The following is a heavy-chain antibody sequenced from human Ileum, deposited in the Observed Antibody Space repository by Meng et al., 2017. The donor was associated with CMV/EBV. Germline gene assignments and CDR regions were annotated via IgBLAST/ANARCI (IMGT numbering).Heavy chain of an antibody. CDR2: IDSDGSRI. D-gene: IGHD1-14*01. Sequence: GGSLRLSCAASGFNFNTYWMHWVRQAPGKGLVWVSRIDSDGSRIDYADSVKGRFTISRDNTKNTLYLQMDSLRDEDTALYFCASGIRLTGSWGQGTLVIVSS. CDR3: ASGIRLTGS. CDR1: GFNFNTYW. J-gene: IGHJ1*01. V-gene: IGHV3-74*01.